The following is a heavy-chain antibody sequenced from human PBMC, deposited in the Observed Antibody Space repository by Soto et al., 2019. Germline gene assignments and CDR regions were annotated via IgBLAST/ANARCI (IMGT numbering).Heavy chain of an antibody. CDR2: IGRSGETI. J-gene: IGHJ4*02. V-gene: IGHV3-48*03. Sequence: EVQLAESGGGLAQPGGSLRLSCVGSGFTFSSFEMNWVRQTPGKGLEWLSYIGRSGETIYYADSVKGRFTISRDNAKSSLFLQMNGLRDEDTAIYYCARDSRGGAARRPTFYYWGRGTLVTVSS. D-gene: IGHD6-6*01. CDR3: ARDSRGGAARRPTFYY. CDR1: GFTFSSFE.